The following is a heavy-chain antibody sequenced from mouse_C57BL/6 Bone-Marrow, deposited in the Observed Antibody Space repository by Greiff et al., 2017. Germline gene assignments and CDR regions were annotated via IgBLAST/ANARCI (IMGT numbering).Heavy chain of an antibody. Sequence: EVQLQESGGDLVKPGGSLKLSCAASGFTFSSYGMSWVRQTPDKRLEWVATISSGGSYTYYPDSVKGRFTISRDNAKNTLYLQMSSLKSEDTAMYYCARLTTVLYWYFDVWGTGTTVTVSS. CDR1: GFTFSSYG. CDR3: ARLTTVLYWYFDV. D-gene: IGHD1-1*01. V-gene: IGHV5-6*01. CDR2: ISSGGSYT. J-gene: IGHJ1*03.